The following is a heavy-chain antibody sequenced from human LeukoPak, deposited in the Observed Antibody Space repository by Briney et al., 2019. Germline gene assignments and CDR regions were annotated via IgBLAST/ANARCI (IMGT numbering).Heavy chain of an antibody. V-gene: IGHV4-61*02. Sequence: SETLSLTCTVSGGSISSGSYYWSWIRQPAGKGLEWIRRIYTSGSTNYNPSVKSRVTISVDTSKNQFSLKLSSVTAADTAVYYCARSKGTYYDFWSGAGGSWFDPWGQGTLVTVSS. CDR1: GGSISSGSYY. J-gene: IGHJ5*02. CDR3: ARSKGTYYDFWSGAGGSWFDP. CDR2: IYTSGST. D-gene: IGHD3-3*01.